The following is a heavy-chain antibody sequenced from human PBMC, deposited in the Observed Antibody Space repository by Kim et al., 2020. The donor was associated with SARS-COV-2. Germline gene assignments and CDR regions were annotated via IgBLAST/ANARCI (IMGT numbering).Heavy chain of an antibody. Sequence: GGSLRLSCAASGFTFSSYWMHWVRQAPGQGLVWVSFINNAGSSTGYADSVKGRFTISRDNAKNTVNLQMNSLRGDDTAVYYCVKGGAHWGQGSLVTVSS. CDR2: INNAGSST. D-gene: IGHD2-15*01. J-gene: IGHJ4*02. CDR1: GFTFSSYW. V-gene: IGHV3-74*01. CDR3: VKGGAH.